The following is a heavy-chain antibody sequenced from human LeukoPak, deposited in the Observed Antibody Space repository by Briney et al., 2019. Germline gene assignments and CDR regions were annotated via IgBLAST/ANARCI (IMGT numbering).Heavy chain of an antibody. CDR2: ISSTTSYI. CDR3: LKTVDF. J-gene: IGHJ4*02. Sequence: NPGGSLSLSCAASGFTFNSYSMNWVRQAPGKGLEWVSSISSTTSYICYADSVKGRFTLSRDNAKSSMFLQMNSLRVEDTAVYYCLKTVDFWGQGILVTVSP. V-gene: IGHV3-21*01. CDR1: GFTFNSYS.